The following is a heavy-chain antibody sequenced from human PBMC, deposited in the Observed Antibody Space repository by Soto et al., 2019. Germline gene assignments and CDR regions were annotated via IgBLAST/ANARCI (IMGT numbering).Heavy chain of an antibody. CDR3: ARALAVADPFHY. CDR2: ISSSGSPI. V-gene: IGHV3-48*03. D-gene: IGHD6-19*01. CDR1: GFTFTSYE. Sequence: GGSLILSCVTSGFTFTSYEMNWVRQAPGKGLEWVSYISSSGSPISYADSVKGRFTISRDNAKNALFLQMNSLRAEDTALYYCARALAVADPFHYWGQGILVTVSS. J-gene: IGHJ4*02.